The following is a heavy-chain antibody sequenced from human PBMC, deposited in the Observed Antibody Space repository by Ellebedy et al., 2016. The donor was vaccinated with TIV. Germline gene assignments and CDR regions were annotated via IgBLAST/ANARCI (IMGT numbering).Heavy chain of an antibody. Sequence: MPSETLSLTCAVSSGSISSSNWWSWVRQPQGKGLEWIGEISPSGNTNYIPSLKSRITISVDKSRNQFFLKLSSVTASDTAVYYCARTISFYSHTNGRRGYSHYYGLDVWGQGTTVTVSS. D-gene: IGHD2-8*01. CDR2: ISPSGNT. CDR3: ARTISFYSHTNGRRGYSHYYGLDV. J-gene: IGHJ6*02. CDR1: SGSISSSNW. V-gene: IGHV4-4*02.